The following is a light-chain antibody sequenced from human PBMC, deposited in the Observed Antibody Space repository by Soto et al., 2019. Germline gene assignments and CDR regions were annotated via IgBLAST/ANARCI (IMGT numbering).Light chain of an antibody. CDR2: EVS. J-gene: IGLJ1*01. CDR3: SSYTRNRTLV. V-gene: IGLV2-14*01. CDR1: SSDVGGYNY. Sequence: QSVLAQPASVSWSPGQSITISCTGTSSDVGGYNYVSWYQQHPGNAPKLMIFEVSNRPSGVSTRFSGSKSGNTASLTISGLQAEDEAEYYCSSYTRNRTLVFGTGTKVTVL.